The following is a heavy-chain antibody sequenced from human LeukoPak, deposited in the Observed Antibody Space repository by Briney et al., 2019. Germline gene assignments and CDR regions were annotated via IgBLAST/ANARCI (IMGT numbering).Heavy chain of an antibody. Sequence: SETLSLTCTVSGGSISSGSYYWSWIRQPAGKGLEWIGEINHSGSTNYNPSLKSRVTISVDTSKNQFSLKLSSVTAADTAVYYCASEYGTFDYWGQGTLVTVSS. CDR1: GGSISSGSYY. V-gene: IGHV4-61*10. CDR2: INHSGST. CDR3: ASEYGTFDY. J-gene: IGHJ4*02. D-gene: IGHD4/OR15-4a*01.